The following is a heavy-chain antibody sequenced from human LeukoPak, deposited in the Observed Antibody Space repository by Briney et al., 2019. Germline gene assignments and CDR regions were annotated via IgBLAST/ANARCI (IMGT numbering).Heavy chain of an antibody. CDR3: AKKRAAVYSYGPGFDC. D-gene: IGHD5-18*01. CDR1: GFIFSNYG. J-gene: IGHJ4*02. V-gene: IGHV3-30*18. Sequence: PGGSLRLSCAASGFIFSNYGMSWVRQAPGKGLEWVAVISYDGSNKYYADSVKGRFTISRDNSKNTLYLQMNSLRAEDTAVYYCAKKRAAVYSYGPGFDCWGQGTLVTVSS. CDR2: ISYDGSNK.